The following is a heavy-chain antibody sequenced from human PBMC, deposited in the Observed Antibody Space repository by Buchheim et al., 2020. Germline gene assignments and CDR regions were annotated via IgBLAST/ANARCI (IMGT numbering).Heavy chain of an antibody. CDR2: IYPRDSDT. V-gene: IGHV5-51*01. J-gene: IGHJ4*02. CDR3: ARRGYSSGWYQGDFDY. CDR1: GYSFTNFW. Sequence: EVQLVQSGAEVREPGESLKISCKASGYSFTNFWIGWVRQMPGKGLECMGIIYPRDSDTRYSPSFQGQVPISVDKPISTAYPQWSSLKASDTAIYYCARRGYSSGWYQGDFDYWGLGTL. D-gene: IGHD6-19*01.